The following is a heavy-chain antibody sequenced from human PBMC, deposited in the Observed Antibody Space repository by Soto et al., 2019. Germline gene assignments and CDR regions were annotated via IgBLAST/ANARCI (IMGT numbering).Heavy chain of an antibody. CDR1: GGSXSRYY. CDR2: IYYSGIT. Sequence: SETLSLTCTVSGGSXSRYYWSWIRQPPGKGLEWIGYIYYSGITDYNPSLKSRVTISVDTSKSQFSLKLSSVTAADTAVYYCARGGGVYYFDYWGQGTLVTVSS. CDR3: ARGGGVYYFDY. J-gene: IGHJ4*02. D-gene: IGHD2-8*02. V-gene: IGHV4-59*01.